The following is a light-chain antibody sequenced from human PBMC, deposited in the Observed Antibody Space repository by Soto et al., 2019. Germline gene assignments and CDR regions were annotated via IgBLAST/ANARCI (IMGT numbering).Light chain of an antibody. CDR1: QSVSSD. Sequence: EIVMTQSPATLSVSPGERATLSCRASQSVSSDLAWYQEKPGQAPRLLIYGASTRATGIPARFYGSGSGTDFPLTISSLHSEDFAVYYCQQYTNWPLTFGQGTRVEIK. V-gene: IGKV3D-15*01. CDR3: QQYTNWPLT. J-gene: IGKJ1*01. CDR2: GAS.